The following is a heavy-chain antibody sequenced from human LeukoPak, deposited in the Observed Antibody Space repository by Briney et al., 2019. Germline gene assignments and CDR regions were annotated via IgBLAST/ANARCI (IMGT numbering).Heavy chain of an antibody. J-gene: IGHJ5*02. V-gene: IGHV4-61*01. D-gene: IGHD3-3*01. CDR1: GGSISSSSYY. CDR3: ARVPTIFLFDP. Sequence: PSETLSLTCTVSGGSISSSSYYWSWIRQPPGKGLEWIGYIYYSGSTNYNPSLKSRVTISVDTSKNQFSLKLSSVTAADTAVYYCARVPTIFLFDPWGQGTLVTVSS. CDR2: IYYSGST.